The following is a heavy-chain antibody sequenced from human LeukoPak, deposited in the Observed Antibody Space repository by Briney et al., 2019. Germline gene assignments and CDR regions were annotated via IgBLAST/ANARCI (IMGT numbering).Heavy chain of an antibody. CDR2: IYYSGST. D-gene: IGHD1-26*01. V-gene: IGHV4-39*01. J-gene: IGHJ4*02. CDR1: GGSISSSSYY. CDR3: ASDFMGATRMPGCDY. Sequence: PSETLSLTCTVSGGSISSSSYYWGWIRQPPGKGLEWIGSIYYSGSTYYNPSLKSRVTISVDTSKNQFSLKLSSVTAADTAVYYCASDFMGATRMPGCDYWGQGTLVTVSS.